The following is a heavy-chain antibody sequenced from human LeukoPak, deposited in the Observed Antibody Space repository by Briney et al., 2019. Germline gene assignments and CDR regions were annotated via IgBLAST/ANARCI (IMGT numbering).Heavy chain of an antibody. V-gene: IGHV3-30*18. CDR1: GFTFSSYG. D-gene: IGHD1-26*01. J-gene: IGHJ6*02. CDR2: TSYDESEK. CDR3: AKGCGTYYSYYYGMDV. Sequence: PGGSLRLSCAASGFTFSSYGMHWVRQAPGKGLEWVAATSYDESEKYYGDSVKGRFTISRDNSKNTLYLQMNSLRAEDTAVYYCAKGCGTYYSYYYGMDVWGQGTTVTVSS.